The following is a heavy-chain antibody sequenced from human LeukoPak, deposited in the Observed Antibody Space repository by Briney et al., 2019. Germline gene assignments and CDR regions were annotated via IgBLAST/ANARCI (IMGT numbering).Heavy chain of an antibody. J-gene: IGHJ4*02. D-gene: IGHD2-2*01. Sequence: PGRSLRLSCAVSGFTFSGYAMHWVRQAPGKGLEWVAVISYDGSNKYYADSVKGRFTISRDNSKNTLYLQMNSLRAEDTAVYYCAKGDRRYCSSTSCYGSDYWGQGTLVTVSS. CDR1: GFTFSGYA. CDR2: ISYDGSNK. V-gene: IGHV3-30*04. CDR3: AKGDRRYCSSTSCYGSDY.